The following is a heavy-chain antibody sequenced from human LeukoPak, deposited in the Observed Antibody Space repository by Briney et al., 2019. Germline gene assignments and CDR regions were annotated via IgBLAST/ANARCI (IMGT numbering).Heavy chain of an antibody. CDR2: IHYSGST. CDR1: DGSVSGGNYY. Sequence: SETLSLTCTVSDGSVSGGNYYCSWTRQSPGKGLEWIGYIHYSGSTNYNPSLKSRATISVDTSKNQFSLKLSSVTAADTAVYYCAREDYDSSNFDYWGQGTLVTVSS. CDR3: AREDYDSSNFDY. D-gene: IGHD3-3*01. J-gene: IGHJ4*02. V-gene: IGHV4-61*01.